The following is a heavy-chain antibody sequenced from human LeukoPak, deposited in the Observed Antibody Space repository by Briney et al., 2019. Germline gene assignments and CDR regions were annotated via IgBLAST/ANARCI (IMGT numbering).Heavy chain of an antibody. CDR3: AKDDQLWPRGAFDI. J-gene: IGHJ3*02. Sequence: GGSLRLSCAASGFTFSSYSMNWVRQAPGKGLEWVSSISSSSSYIYYADSVKGRFTISRDNAKNSLYLQMNSLRAEDTAVYYCAKDDQLWPRGAFDIWGQGTMVTVSS. CDR1: GFTFSSYS. D-gene: IGHD5-18*01. CDR2: ISSSSSYI. V-gene: IGHV3-21*01.